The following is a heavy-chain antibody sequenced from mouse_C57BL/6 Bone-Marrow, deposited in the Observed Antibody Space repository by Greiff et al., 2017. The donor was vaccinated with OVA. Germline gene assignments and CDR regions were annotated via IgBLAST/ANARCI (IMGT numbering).Heavy chain of an antibody. CDR3: ARDVYDGYLAWFAY. Sequence: EVQLQESGGGLVKPGGSLKLSCAASGFTFSSYAMSWVRQTPEKRLEWVATISDGGSYTYYPDNVKGRFTISRDNAKNNLYLQMSHLKSEDTAMYYCARDVYDGYLAWFAYWGQGTLVTVSA. CDR1: GFTFSSYA. CDR2: ISDGGSYT. V-gene: IGHV5-4*01. D-gene: IGHD2-3*01. J-gene: IGHJ3*01.